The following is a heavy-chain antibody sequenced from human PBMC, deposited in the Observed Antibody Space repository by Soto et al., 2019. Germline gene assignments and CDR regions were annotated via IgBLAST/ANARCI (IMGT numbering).Heavy chain of an antibody. CDR3: AREGCSGGSCYSFDY. J-gene: IGHJ4*02. V-gene: IGHV1-18*01. CDR2: ISAYNGNT. Sequence: ASVKVSCKASGYTFTSYGISWVRQAPGQGLEWMGWISAYNGNTNYAQKLQGRVTMTTDTSTSTAYMELRSLRSDDTAVYYCAREGCSGGSCYSFDYWGQGTLGTVSS. CDR1: GYTFTSYG. D-gene: IGHD2-15*01.